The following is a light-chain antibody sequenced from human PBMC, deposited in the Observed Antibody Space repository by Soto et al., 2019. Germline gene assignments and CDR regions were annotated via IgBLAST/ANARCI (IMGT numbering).Light chain of an antibody. V-gene: IGKV4-1*01. CDR1: QSILHRSKNY. CDR3: QQYHSSPYT. Sequence: IVMTQSPDSLAVSLGERATINCKSSQSILHRSKNYLVWYQQKPGQPPKLLIYWPSTRGSGVPDRFSGSGSETDFTLTISSLQAEDAAVYYCQQYHSSPYTFGQGTKLEIK. J-gene: IGKJ2*01. CDR2: WPS.